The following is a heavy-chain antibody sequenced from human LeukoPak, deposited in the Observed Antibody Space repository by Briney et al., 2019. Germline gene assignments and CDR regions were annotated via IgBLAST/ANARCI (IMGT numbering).Heavy chain of an antibody. Sequence: SETLSLTCAVSGGSISSGSYSWSWIRQPPGKGLEWIGYIYHSGSTYYNPSLKSRVTISVDRSKNQFSLKLSSVTAADTAVYYCASEGYSSSWYRGGVDYWGQGTLVTVSS. J-gene: IGHJ4*02. CDR2: IYHSGST. CDR3: ASEGYSSSWYRGGVDY. V-gene: IGHV4-30-2*01. CDR1: GGSISSGSYS. D-gene: IGHD6-13*01.